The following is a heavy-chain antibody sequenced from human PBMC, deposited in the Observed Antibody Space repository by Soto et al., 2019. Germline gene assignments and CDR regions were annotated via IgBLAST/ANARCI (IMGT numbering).Heavy chain of an antibody. J-gene: IGHJ4*02. D-gene: IGHD3-22*01. Sequence: QVQLVQSGAEVKKPGSSVKVSCKASGGTFSSYAISWVRQAHGQGLEWMGGIIPIFGTANYAQKFQGRVTITADESTSTAYMELSSLRSEDTAVYYCARGPIPYYYDSSGYYPLNNWGQGTLVPVSS. CDR2: IIPIFGTA. CDR3: ARGPIPYYYDSSGYYPLNN. CDR1: GGTFSSYA. V-gene: IGHV1-69*01.